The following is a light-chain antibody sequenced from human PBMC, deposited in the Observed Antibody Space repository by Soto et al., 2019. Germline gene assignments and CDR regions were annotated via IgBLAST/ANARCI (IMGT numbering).Light chain of an antibody. Sequence: QSVLTQPPSVSAAPGKKVTISCSGSSSNIGNNYVFWYQQLPGTAPKLLIYDNDKRPSGIPDRFSGSKSGTSATLGITGLQSWDEADYYCATWDRSLSVGVFGGGTKLTVL. CDR3: ATWDRSLSVGV. CDR1: SSNIGNNY. J-gene: IGLJ2*01. CDR2: DND. V-gene: IGLV1-51*01.